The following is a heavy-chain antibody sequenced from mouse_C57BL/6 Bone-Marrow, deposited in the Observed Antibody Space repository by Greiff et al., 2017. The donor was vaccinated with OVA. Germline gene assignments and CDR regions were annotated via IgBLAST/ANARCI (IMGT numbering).Heavy chain of an antibody. V-gene: IGHV1-52*01. J-gene: IGHJ4*01. CDR3: ARRAMVNWAMDY. CDR1: GYTFTSYW. D-gene: IGHD2-2*01. Sequence: QVQLQQPGAELVRPGSSVKLSCKASGYTFTSYWMHWVKQRPIQGLEWIGNIDPSDSETHYNQKFKDKATLTVDKSSSTAYMQLSSLTSEDSAVYYCARRAMVNWAMDYWGQGTSVTVSS. CDR2: IDPSDSET.